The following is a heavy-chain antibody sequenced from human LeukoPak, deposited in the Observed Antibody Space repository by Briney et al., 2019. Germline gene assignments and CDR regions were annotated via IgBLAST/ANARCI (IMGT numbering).Heavy chain of an antibody. V-gene: IGHV3-30-3*01. CDR2: ISYDGSNK. CDR1: GFTFSSYA. J-gene: IGHJ6*02. Sequence: PGGSLRLSCAASGFTFSSYAMHWVRQAPGKGLEWVAVISYDGSNKYYADSVKGRFTLSRDNSKNTLYVQMNSLRAEDMAVYYCAKDPILFGVDAYGMDVWGQGTTVTASS. D-gene: IGHD3-3*01. CDR3: AKDPILFGVDAYGMDV.